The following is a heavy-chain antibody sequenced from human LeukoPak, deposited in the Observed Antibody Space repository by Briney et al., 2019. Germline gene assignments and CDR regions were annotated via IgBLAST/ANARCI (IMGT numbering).Heavy chain of an antibody. V-gene: IGHV3-15*01. D-gene: IGHD3-16*01. CDR3: TTDYAEEAFDI. Sequence: GGSLRLSCAASGFSFNNYAMNWVRQAPGKGLEWVGRIKSKTDGGTTDYAAPVKGRFTISRDDSKNTLYLQMNSLKTEDTAVYYCTTDYAEEAFDIWGQGTMVTVSS. CDR1: GFSFNNYA. CDR2: IKSKTDGGTT. J-gene: IGHJ3*02.